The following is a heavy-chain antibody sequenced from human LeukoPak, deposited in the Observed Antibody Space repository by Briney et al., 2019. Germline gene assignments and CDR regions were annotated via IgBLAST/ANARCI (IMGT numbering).Heavy chain of an antibody. J-gene: IGHJ5*02. CDR1: GGSFSSYY. CDR2: INHSGST. CDR3: ARVGRPGYCSSTSCSNWFDP. D-gene: IGHD2-2*01. Sequence: PSETLSLTCAVYGGSFSSYYWGWIRQPPGKGLEWIGEINHSGSTNYNPSLKSRVTISVDTSKNQFSLKLSSVTAADTAVYYCARVGRPGYCSSTSCSNWFDPWGQGTLVTVSS. V-gene: IGHV4-34*01.